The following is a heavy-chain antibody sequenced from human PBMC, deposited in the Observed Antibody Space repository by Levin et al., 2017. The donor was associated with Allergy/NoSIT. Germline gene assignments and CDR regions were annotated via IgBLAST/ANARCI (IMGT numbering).Heavy chain of an antibody. Sequence: GESLKISCSASGSGFTFSSFAMFWVRQAPGTGLEWLSFISYDTTKRYYAESVKGRFTISRDNSENILYLQMNSLRTEDTAVYYCARGFGSGGYYPAFDPWGQGTLVIVSS. V-gene: IGHV3-30-3*01. CDR3: ARGFGSGGYYPAFDP. J-gene: IGHJ5*02. D-gene: IGHD3-10*01. CDR1: GSGFTFSSFA. CDR2: ISYDTTKR.